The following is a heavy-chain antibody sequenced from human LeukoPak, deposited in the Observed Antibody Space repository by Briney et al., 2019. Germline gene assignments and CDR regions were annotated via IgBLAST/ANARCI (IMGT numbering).Heavy chain of an antibody. CDR1: GFTLSTYD. Sequence: GSLRLSCAASGFTLSTYDTHWVRQAPGKGLEWIGEINHSGSTNYNPSLKSRVTISVDTSKNQFSLKLSSVTAADTAVYYCARQEVPAADYWYFDLWGRGTLVTVSS. V-gene: IGHV4-34*01. CDR3: ARQEVPAADYWYFDL. J-gene: IGHJ2*01. D-gene: IGHD2-2*01. CDR2: INHSGST.